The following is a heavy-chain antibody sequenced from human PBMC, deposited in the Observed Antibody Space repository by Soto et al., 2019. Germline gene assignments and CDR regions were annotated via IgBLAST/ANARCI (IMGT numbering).Heavy chain of an antibody. CDR1: GGTFRTES. V-gene: IGHV1-69*13. D-gene: IGHD3-16*01. CDR3: ARGQEYVGNSDAFDV. J-gene: IGHJ3*01. Sequence: QVHLVQSGAEVKKPGSSVKVSCKYSGGTFRTESINWVLQAPGQGLEWMGGILLFFGTADYAPRFQGRVTITSDGATKTAYMELSSLTSQDTAVYFCARGQEYVGNSDAFDVWGQGTMVTVSS. CDR2: ILLFFGTA.